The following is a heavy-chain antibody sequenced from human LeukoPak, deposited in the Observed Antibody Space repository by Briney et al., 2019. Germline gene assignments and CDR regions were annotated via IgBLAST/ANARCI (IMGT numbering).Heavy chain of an antibody. CDR1: GYTFTSYG. V-gene: IGHV1-18*01. D-gene: IGHD6-19*01. CDR2: ISAYNGNT. Sequence: ASVKVSCKASGYTFTSYGISWVRQAPGQGLEWMGWISAYNGNTNYAQKLQGRVTMTTDTSTSTAYMELRSLRSDDTAVYYCAGITSSGWYFHFDYWGQGTLVTVSS. J-gene: IGHJ4*02. CDR3: AGITSSGWYFHFDY.